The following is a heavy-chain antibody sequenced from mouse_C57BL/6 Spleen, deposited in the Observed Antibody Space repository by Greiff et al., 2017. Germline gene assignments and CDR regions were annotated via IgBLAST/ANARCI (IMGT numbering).Heavy chain of an antibody. Sequence: QVQLQQSGAELAKPGASVKLSCKASGYTFTSYWMHWVKQRPGQGLEWIGYINPSSGYTKYNQKFKDKATLTADKSSSTAYMQLISLTYEDCAVYYCARGYYGSSYVFGYWGQGTSLTVSS. J-gene: IGHJ2*02. V-gene: IGHV1-7*01. CDR1: GYTFTSYW. D-gene: IGHD1-1*01. CDR2: INPSSGYT. CDR3: ARGYYGSSYVFGY.